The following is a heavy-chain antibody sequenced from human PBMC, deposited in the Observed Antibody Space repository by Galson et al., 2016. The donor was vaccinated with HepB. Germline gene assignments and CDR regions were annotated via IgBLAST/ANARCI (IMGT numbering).Heavy chain of an antibody. J-gene: IGHJ5*01. CDR1: GFTFSNFA. D-gene: IGHD4-11*01. V-gene: IGHV3-33*06. CDR2: IWYDGTSK. CDR3: AKVATPNRNYENWFDS. Sequence: SLRLSCAASGFTFSNFAMHWVRQAPGKGLEWVAVIWYDGTSKYYVDSVKGRFTISRDNSKNTLNLQMNSLRAEDTAVYYCAKVATPNRNYENWFDSWGQGTLVTVSS.